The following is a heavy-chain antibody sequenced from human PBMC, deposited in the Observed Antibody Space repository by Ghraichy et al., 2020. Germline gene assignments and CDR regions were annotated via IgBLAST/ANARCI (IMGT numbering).Heavy chain of an antibody. J-gene: IGHJ4*02. CDR2: IYHSGST. CDR3: ASGNPMIVVDQGAFDY. D-gene: IGHD3-22*01. CDR1: GGSISSSNW. Sequence: SETLSLTCAVSGGSISSSNWWSWVRQPPGKGLEWIGEIYHSGSTNYNPSLKSRVTISVDKSKNQFSLKLSSVTAADTAVYYCASGNPMIVVDQGAFDYWGQGTLVTVSS. V-gene: IGHV4-4*02.